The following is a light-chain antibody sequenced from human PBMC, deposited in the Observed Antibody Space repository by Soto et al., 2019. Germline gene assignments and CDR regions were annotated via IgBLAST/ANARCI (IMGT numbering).Light chain of an antibody. CDR3: QSYDSDFVV. Sequence: NFMLTQPHSVSESPGKTLSISCTRSSGSIANNYVQWYQQRPGSAPTTVIYENNQRLSGVPYRFSGSTDGSSNAASLTISGLQSGDEAVYYCQSYDSDFVVFGGGTQLTVL. CDR1: SGSIANNY. J-gene: IGLJ2*01. CDR2: ENN. V-gene: IGLV6-57*04.